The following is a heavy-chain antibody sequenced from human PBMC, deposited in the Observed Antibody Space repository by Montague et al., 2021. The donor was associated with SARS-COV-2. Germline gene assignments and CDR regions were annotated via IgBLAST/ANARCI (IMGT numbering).Heavy chain of an antibody. CDR2: THTSGST. CDR1: GGSISSYY. D-gene: IGHD3-3*01. Sequence: SETLSLTCTVSGGSISSYYWSWIRQSAGKGLERIGRTHTSGSTDYNPSLNSRVTMSVDTSKNQFSLKLSSVTAADTAAYYCASGKYYDFWSGYYSHDYVSGMDVWGQGTTVTVSS. J-gene: IGHJ6*02. CDR3: ASGKYYDFWSGYYSHDYVSGMDV. V-gene: IGHV4-4*07.